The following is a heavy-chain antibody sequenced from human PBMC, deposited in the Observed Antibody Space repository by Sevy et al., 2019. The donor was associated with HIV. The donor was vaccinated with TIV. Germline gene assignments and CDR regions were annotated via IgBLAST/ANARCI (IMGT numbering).Heavy chain of an antibody. J-gene: IGHJ4*02. V-gene: IGHV3-48*02. Sequence: GGSLRLSCAASGFTFNTYSLIWVRQTPGKGLEWLSFIGTAAGVTYYADSVKGRFTISRDNAKNSLYLQMNSLRDEDTAVYYCARCPGQYSMDYWGQGTLVTVSS. D-gene: IGHD2-21*01. CDR3: ARCPGQYSMDY. CDR2: IGTAAGVT. CDR1: GFTFNTYS.